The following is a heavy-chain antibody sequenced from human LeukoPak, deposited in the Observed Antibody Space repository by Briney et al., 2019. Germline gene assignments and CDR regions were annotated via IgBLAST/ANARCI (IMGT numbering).Heavy chain of an antibody. J-gene: IGHJ4*02. CDR3: LGYGNDNP. V-gene: IGHV3-7*03. CDR2: MSPDENEK. CDR1: EFTFTNYW. Sequence: GGSLRLSCAITEFTFTNYWKNWVRQASGKGLEWVANMSPDENEKKYVDSVKGRFTISTDNAKKTLYLQMNSLRVEDTAIYYCLGYGNDNPWGQGALVTVSS. D-gene: IGHD5-12*01.